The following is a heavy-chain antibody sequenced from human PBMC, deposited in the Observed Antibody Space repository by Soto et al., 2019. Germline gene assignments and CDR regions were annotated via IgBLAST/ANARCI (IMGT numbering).Heavy chain of an antibody. V-gene: IGHV3-48*01. J-gene: IGHJ6*02. CDR3: ARSVWAYYYGSGSYYGLRGYYYGMDV. D-gene: IGHD3-10*01. CDR1: GFTFSSYS. Sequence: QLGGSLRLSCAASGFTFSSYSMNWVRQAPGKGLEWVSYISSSSSTIYYADSVKGRFTISRDNAKNSLYLQMNSLRAEDTAVYYCARSVWAYYYGSGSYYGLRGYYYGMDVWGQGTTVTVSS. CDR2: ISSSSSTI.